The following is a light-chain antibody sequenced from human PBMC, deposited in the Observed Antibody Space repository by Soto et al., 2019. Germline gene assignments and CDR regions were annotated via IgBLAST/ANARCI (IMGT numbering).Light chain of an antibody. CDR1: SSDVGSYNF. Sequence: QSALTQPASVSGSPGQSITISCTGTSSDVGSYNFVSWYQQHPGKAPKLMIYEVSKRPSGVSNRFSGSKSGNTASLTISGLQAEDEADYYCCSYAGSSTLYVFGIGTQLTVL. J-gene: IGLJ1*01. CDR2: EVS. CDR3: CSYAGSSTLYV. V-gene: IGLV2-23*02.